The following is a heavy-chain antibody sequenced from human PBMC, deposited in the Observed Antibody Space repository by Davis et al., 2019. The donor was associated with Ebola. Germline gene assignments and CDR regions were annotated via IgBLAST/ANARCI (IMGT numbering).Heavy chain of an antibody. CDR3: AKVDTYHDFWRGPPFDY. CDR2: IGGSGGDT. V-gene: IGHV3-23*01. D-gene: IGHD3-3*01. Sequence: GESLKISCAASGFTFSDHHMDWVRQAPGKGLEWVSAIGGSGGDTYYADSVKGRFTISRDNSKNTLYLQINSLRAADTAVYYCAKVDTYHDFWRGPPFDYWGQGTLVTVSS. J-gene: IGHJ4*02. CDR1: GFTFSDHH.